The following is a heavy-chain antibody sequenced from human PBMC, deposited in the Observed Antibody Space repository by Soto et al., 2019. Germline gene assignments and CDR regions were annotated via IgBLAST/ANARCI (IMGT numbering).Heavy chain of an antibody. Sequence: GGSLRLSCAASGFTFSNYWMHWVRQAPGKGLVWVSRINSDGTGAIYADSVKGRFTISRDNAKDTLYLQMNSLRAEDTAVYYCAKDGTYNFDYWGQGALVTVSS. CDR2: INSDGTGA. CDR1: GFTFSNYW. CDR3: AKDGTYNFDY. V-gene: IGHV3-74*01. J-gene: IGHJ4*02. D-gene: IGHD1-26*01.